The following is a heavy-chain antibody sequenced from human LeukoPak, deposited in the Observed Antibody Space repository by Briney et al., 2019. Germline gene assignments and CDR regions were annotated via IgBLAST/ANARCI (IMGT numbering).Heavy chain of an antibody. CDR1: GGSISSYY. J-gene: IGHJ2*01. D-gene: IGHD3-9*01. CDR3: ARVLKTGMTGYYSDL. CDR2: IYYSGST. V-gene: IGHV4-59*01. Sequence: PSETLSLTCTVSGGSISSYYWSWIRQPPGKGLECIGYIYYSGSTNYNPSLKSRVTISVDTSKNQFSLKLSSVTAADTAVYYCARVLKTGMTGYYSDLWGRGTLVTVSS.